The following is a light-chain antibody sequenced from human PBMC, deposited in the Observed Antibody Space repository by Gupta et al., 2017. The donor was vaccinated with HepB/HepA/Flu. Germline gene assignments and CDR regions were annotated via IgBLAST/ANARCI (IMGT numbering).Light chain of an antibody. CDR2: NND. CDR1: SSNIGSSP. CDR3: AAWDDSLNGYV. V-gene: IGLV1-44*01. J-gene: IGLJ1*01. Sequence: SVLTQPHPASGTPRQRVTISCSGSSSNIGSSPVKWYQQLPGTAPKLLIYNNDQRPLGIPDRFSGSNSGTSASLAISGFQSDDEADYYCAAWDDSLNGYVFGTGTNVTVI.